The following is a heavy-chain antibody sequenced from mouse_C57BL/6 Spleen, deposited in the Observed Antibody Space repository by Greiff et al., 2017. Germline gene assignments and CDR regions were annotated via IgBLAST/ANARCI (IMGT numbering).Heavy chain of an antibody. J-gene: IGHJ2*01. CDR2: IDPETGGT. CDR3: THYYGPY. D-gene: IGHD1-1*01. CDR1: GYTFTDYE. V-gene: IGHV1-15*01. Sequence: VKLMESGAELVRPGASVTLSCKASGYTFTDYEMHWVKQTPVHGLEWIGAIDPETGGTAYNQKFKGKAILTADKSSSTAYMELRSLTSEDSAVYYCTHYYGPYWGQGTTRTVSS.